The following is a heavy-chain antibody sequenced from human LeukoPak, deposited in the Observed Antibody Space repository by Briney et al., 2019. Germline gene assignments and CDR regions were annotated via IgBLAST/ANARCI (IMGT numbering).Heavy chain of an antibody. CDR1: GFTFSSYA. Sequence: GGSLRLSCAASGFTFSSYAMSWVRQAPGKGLEWVSAISGSGGSTYYADSVKGRFTISRDNSKNTLYLQMNSLRAEDTAVYYCASLMVYAIRDYYYGMDVWGQGTTVTVSS. CDR3: ASLMVYAIRDYYYGMDV. CDR2: ISGSGGST. D-gene: IGHD2-8*01. V-gene: IGHV3-23*01. J-gene: IGHJ6*02.